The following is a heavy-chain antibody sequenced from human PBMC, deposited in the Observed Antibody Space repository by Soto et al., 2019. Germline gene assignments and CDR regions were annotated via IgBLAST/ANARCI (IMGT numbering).Heavy chain of an antibody. V-gene: IGHV2-5*02. CDR2: IYWDDDK. CDR1: GFSLSTSGVG. CDR3: AHGYYGSGSTWFDP. Sequence: QITLKESGPTLVKPTQPLTLTCTFSGFSLSTSGVGVGWIRQPPGKALEWLALIYWDDDKSYSPSLKSRITITKDTSKKQVVLTMTNMDPVDTATYYCAHGYYGSGSTWFDPWGQGTLVTVSS. D-gene: IGHD3-10*01. J-gene: IGHJ5*02.